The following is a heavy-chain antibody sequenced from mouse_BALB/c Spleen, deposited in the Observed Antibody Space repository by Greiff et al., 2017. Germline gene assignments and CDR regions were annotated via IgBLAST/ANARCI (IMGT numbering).Heavy chain of an antibody. CDR3: ARWYGGYAMDY. V-gene: IGHV5-17*02. Sequence: EVKLQESGGGLVQPGGSRKLSCAASGFTFSSFGMHWVRQAPEKGLEWVAYISSGSSTIYYADTVKGRFTISRDNPKNTLFLQMTSLRSEDTAMYYCARWYGGYAMDYWGQGTSVTVSS. J-gene: IGHJ4*01. CDR2: ISSGSSTI. CDR1: GFTFSSFG. D-gene: IGHD2-10*02.